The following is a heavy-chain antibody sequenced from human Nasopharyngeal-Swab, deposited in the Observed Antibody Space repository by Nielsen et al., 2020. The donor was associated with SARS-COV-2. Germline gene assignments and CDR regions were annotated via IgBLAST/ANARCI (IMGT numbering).Heavy chain of an antibody. J-gene: IGHJ6*03. V-gene: IGHV3-30*18. Sequence: GGSLRLSCAASGFTFSSYGMHWVRQAPGKGLEWVAAISYDGSNKYYADSVKGRFTISRDNSKNTLYLQMNSLRAEDTAVYYCAKGGYCSSTSCYTLVRHMDVWGKGTTVTVSS. CDR3: AKGGYCSSTSCYTLVRHMDV. CDR2: ISYDGSNK. D-gene: IGHD2-2*02. CDR1: GFTFSSYG.